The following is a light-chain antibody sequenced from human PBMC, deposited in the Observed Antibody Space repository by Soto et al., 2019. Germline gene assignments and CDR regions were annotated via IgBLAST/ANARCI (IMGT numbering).Light chain of an antibody. V-gene: IGKV1-16*01. CDR1: HDISNF. Sequence: DIQMTQSPSFVSAAVGDRVTLTCRASHDISNFLAWYQQKPGKAPTLLIYATSNLQRGVSSRFSGSGSGTEFTLTISSLQPDDFATYYCQQYNSYSRTFGQGTKVDIK. J-gene: IGKJ1*01. CDR3: QQYNSYSRT. CDR2: ATS.